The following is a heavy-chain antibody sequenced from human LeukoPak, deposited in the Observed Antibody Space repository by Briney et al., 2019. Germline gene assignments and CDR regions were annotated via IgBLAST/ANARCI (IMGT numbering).Heavy chain of an antibody. D-gene: IGHD6-19*01. CDR2: INHSGST. CDR1: GGSFSGYY. CDR3: ARVMCVAVAGPTDYFDY. J-gene: IGHJ4*02. Sequence: SETLSLTCAVYGGSFSGYYWSWIRQPPGKGLEWIGEINHSGSTNYNPSLKSRVTISVDTSKNQFSLKLSSVTAADTAVYYRARVMCVAVAGPTDYFDYWGQGTLVTVSS. V-gene: IGHV4-34*01.